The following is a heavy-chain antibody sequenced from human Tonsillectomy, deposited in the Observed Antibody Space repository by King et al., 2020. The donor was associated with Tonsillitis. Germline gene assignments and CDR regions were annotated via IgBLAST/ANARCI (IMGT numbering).Heavy chain of an antibody. CDR2: ISFDGNNK. D-gene: IGHD3-22*01. CDR1: GFTFSSYD. V-gene: IGHV3-30*18. Sequence: VQLVESGGGVVQPGRSLRLSCAASGFTFSSYDMHWVRQAPGKGLEWVAVISFDGNNKYYADSVKGRFTISRDNSRNTLYLRMNSLTAEDTAVYYCAKDLGDYYDSSGYFDYGGQGTLVTFS. CDR3: AKDLGDYYDSSGYFDY. J-gene: IGHJ4*02.